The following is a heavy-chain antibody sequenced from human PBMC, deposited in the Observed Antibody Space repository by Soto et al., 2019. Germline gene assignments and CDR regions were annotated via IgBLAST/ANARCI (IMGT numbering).Heavy chain of an antibody. V-gene: IGHV4-59*01. CDR2: SYYSGST. CDR1: GGSMTRYS. J-gene: IGHJ6*02. D-gene: IGHD3-3*01. Sequence: PSEPLSLTCTVCGGSMTRYSWSWIRQPPGKGLEWSGDSYYSGSTNYSPSLKRRVTLSVHTSKTHFSLKLSSVTAADTAVYYCARGGSVTYYDFWSGYLTKQPNENYYYYGMDVWGQGTTVTASS. CDR3: ARGGSVTYYDFWSGYLTKQPNENYYYYGMDV.